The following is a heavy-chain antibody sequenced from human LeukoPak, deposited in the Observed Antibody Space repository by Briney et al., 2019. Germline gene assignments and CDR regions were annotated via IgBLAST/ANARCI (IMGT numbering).Heavy chain of an antibody. V-gene: IGHV4-30-4*01. CDR2: IYDSGST. CDR1: GGSISSHY. CDR3: ARGDGPYFDY. J-gene: IGHJ4*02. D-gene: IGHD2-21*01. Sequence: SETLSLTCTVSGGSISSHYWSWIRQPPGKGLEWIGYIYDSGSTYYTPSLKSRVTMSLDTPKNQFSLKLSSVTAADTAVYYCARGDGPYFDYWGQGTLVTVSS.